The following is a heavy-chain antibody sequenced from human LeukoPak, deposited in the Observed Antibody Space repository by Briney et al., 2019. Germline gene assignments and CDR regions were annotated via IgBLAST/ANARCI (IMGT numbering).Heavy chain of an antibody. J-gene: IGHJ6*03. CDR2: INWNGGST. Sequence: PGGSLRLSCAASGFTFSSYGMSWVRQAPGKGLEWVSGINWNGGSTGYTDSVKGRFTISRDNAKNSLYLQMNSLRAEDTALYYCARGHCSGGSCYYYYYYMDVWGKGTTVTVSS. V-gene: IGHV3-20*04. CDR3: ARGHCSGGSCYYYYYYMDV. D-gene: IGHD2-15*01. CDR1: GFTFSSYG.